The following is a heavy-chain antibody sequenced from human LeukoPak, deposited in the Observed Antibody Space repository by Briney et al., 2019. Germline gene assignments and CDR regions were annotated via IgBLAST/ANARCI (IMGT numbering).Heavy chain of an antibody. D-gene: IGHD3-22*01. J-gene: IGHJ2*01. Sequence: SETLSLTCTVFGGSISYNYWSWVRQPAGKGLEWIGRIYTSGSTNYNPSLKSRVTMSVDTSQNQFSLKLSSVTAADTAVYYCARIHRRADSSGYYYEDWYFDLWGRGTVVTVSS. V-gene: IGHV4-4*07. CDR2: IYTSGST. CDR3: ARIHRRADSSGYYYEDWYFDL. CDR1: GGSISYNY.